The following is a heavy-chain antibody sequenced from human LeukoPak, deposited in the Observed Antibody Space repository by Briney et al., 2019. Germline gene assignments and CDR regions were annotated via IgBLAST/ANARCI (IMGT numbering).Heavy chain of an antibody. CDR3: AFQGFNTRTPQFDY. Sequence: ASVKVSCKASGGTFSSYAISWVRQAPGQGLEWMGGIIPIFGTANYAQKLQGRVTITRDESKSTAYMELSSLRSEDTAVYYCAFQGFNTRTPQFDYWGQGTMVTVSS. D-gene: IGHD2-2*01. J-gene: IGHJ4*02. CDR2: IIPIFGTA. V-gene: IGHV1-69*05. CDR1: GGTFSSYA.